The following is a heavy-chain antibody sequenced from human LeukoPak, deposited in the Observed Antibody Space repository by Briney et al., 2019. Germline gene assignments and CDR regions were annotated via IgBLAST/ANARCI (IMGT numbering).Heavy chain of an antibody. CDR1: GHTFSDSY. CDR3: ARGILRGDGDFNY. J-gene: IGHJ4*02. Sequence: GASVKVSCKTSGHTFSDSYVHWVRQAPGQGPEWMGWINPQTGGTDYAQKFQDRVTLTTDTSTNTVYMDLTRLRYDDTAIYFCARGILRGDGDFNYWGQGTLVTVTS. V-gene: IGHV1-2*02. D-gene: IGHD2-21*02. CDR2: INPQTGGT.